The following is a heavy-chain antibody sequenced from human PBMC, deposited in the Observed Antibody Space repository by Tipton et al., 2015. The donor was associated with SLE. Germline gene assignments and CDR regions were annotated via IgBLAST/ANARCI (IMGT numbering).Heavy chain of an antibody. CDR2: ISHSGST. J-gene: IGHJ4*02. V-gene: IGHV4-34*01. Sequence: QLVQSGAEVKKSGESLKISCKASGNSFTSYWIGWVRQMPGKGLEWIGEISHSGSTKYNPSRKSRVTISVDTSKNQFSLKLNSVTAADTAVYYCASGSDFLWSYWGQGTLVTVSS. D-gene: IGHD2/OR15-2a*01. CDR1: GNSFTSYW. CDR3: ASGSDFLWSY.